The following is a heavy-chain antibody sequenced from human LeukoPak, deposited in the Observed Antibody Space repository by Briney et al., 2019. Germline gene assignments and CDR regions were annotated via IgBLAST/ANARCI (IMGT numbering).Heavy chain of an antibody. Sequence: GGSLRLSCAASGFTFSSYAMSWVRQAPGKGLEWVSAISGSGGSTYYADSVKGRFTISRDNSKNTLYLQMNSLRAEDTAVYYCAKVGRPTYCGGDCYTGLIDYWGQGTLVTASS. CDR1: GFTFSSYA. J-gene: IGHJ4*02. CDR3: AKVGRPTYCGGDCYTGLIDY. V-gene: IGHV3-23*01. CDR2: ISGSGGST. D-gene: IGHD2-21*02.